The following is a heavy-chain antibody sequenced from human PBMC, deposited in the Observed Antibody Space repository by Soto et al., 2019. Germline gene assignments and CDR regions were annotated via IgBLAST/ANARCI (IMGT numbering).Heavy chain of an antibody. J-gene: IGHJ6*02. Sequence: GGPVKVSCKVSGYTLTELSMHWVRQAPGKGLEWMGGFDPEDGETIYAQKFQGRVTMTEDTSTDTAYMELSSLRSEDTAVYYCATDLRQQQLVLQDYYYGMDVWGQGTTVTVSS. CDR1: GYTLTELS. V-gene: IGHV1-24*01. CDR2: FDPEDGET. CDR3: ATDLRQQQLVLQDYYYGMDV. D-gene: IGHD6-13*01.